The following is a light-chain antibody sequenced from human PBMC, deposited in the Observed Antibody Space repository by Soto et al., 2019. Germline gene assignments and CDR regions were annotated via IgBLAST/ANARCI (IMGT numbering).Light chain of an antibody. V-gene: IGLV2-11*01. CDR1: NSDVGTFYF. CDR3: CSYAGSDV. Sequence: QSALTQPRSVSGSPGQSVTISCTGTNSDVGTFYFVSWYQQYPDKGPKLIIYDVTERPSGVPDRFSGSKSGNTASLTISGLQAEDEADYYCCSYAGSDVFGTGTKLTVL. CDR2: DVT. J-gene: IGLJ1*01.